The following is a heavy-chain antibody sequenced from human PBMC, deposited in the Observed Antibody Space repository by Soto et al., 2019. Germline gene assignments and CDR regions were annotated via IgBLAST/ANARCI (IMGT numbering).Heavy chain of an antibody. CDR1: DGSISSGDYY. Sequence: SETLCLTCTVSDGSISSGDYYWSCILQPPGKGLEWIGYIYYSGSTYYNPSLKSRVTISVDTSKNQFSLKLSSVTAADTAVYYCARAGGSDIVVVVAANSWFDPWGQGTLVTVSS. CDR3: ARAGGSDIVVVVAANSWFDP. CDR2: IYYSGST. J-gene: IGHJ5*02. V-gene: IGHV4-30-4*08. D-gene: IGHD2-15*01.